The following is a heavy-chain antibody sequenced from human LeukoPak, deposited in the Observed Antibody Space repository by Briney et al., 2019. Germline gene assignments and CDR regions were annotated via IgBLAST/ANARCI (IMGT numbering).Heavy chain of an antibody. CDR1: GFTFSSYS. J-gene: IGHJ4*02. Sequence: GGSLRHTCAASGFTFSSYSMNWVRQAPWKGLEWVSSISSSSSYIYYADSVKGRFTISRDNAKNSLYLQMNSLRAEDTAVYYCASGLHIVVVTAILGWGQGTLVTVSS. CDR3: ASGLHIVVVTAILG. CDR2: ISSSSSYI. V-gene: IGHV3-21*01. D-gene: IGHD2-21*02.